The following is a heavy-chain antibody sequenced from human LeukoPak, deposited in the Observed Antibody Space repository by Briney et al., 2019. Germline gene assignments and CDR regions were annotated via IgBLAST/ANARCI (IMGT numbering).Heavy chain of an antibody. CDR3: ARDSSPQQQLVTASSLDY. J-gene: IGHJ4*02. V-gene: IGHV3-7*01. CDR2: IKQDGSEK. D-gene: IGHD6-13*01. Sequence: GGSLRLSCAASGFTFSSYWMSWVRQAPGKGREWVANIKQDGSEKYHVDSVKGRFTISRDNAKNSLYLQMNSLRAEDTAVYYCARDSSPQQQLVTASSLDYWGQGTLVTVSS. CDR1: GFTFSSYW.